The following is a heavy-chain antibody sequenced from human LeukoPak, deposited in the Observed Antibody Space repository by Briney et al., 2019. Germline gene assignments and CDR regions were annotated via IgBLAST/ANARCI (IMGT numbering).Heavy chain of an antibody. V-gene: IGHV3-23*01. Sequence: PGGSLRLSCAASGFTFTSYAMGWVRQAPGKGLEWVSVIGGSGGGTYYADSVKGRFTIFRDSSKNTLYLQMNNLRAEDTAVYYCAKGADGSAYYFFDYWGQGALVTVSS. CDR2: IGGSGGGT. J-gene: IGHJ4*02. D-gene: IGHD3-22*01. CDR3: AKGADGSAYYFFDY. CDR1: GFTFTSYA.